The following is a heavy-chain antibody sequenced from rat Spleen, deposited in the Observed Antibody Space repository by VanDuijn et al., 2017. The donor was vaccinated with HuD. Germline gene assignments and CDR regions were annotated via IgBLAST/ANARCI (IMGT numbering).Heavy chain of an antibody. Sequence: EVQLVESDGGLVQPGRSLKLSCAASGFTFSDYYMAWVRQAPTKGLEWVASISSSGGSTYYRDSVKGRFTISRDNAKSTLYLQMDSLRSEDTATYYCATEGGYTYCYFDDWGPGTMVTVSS. V-gene: IGHV5-20*01. J-gene: IGHJ1*01. CDR2: ISSSGGST. CDR1: GFTFSDYY. CDR3: ATEGGYTYCYFDD. D-gene: IGHD1-11*01.